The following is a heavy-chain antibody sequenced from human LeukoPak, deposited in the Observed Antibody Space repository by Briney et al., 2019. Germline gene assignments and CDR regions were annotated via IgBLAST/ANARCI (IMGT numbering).Heavy chain of an antibody. J-gene: IGHJ4*02. V-gene: IGHV3-66*01. CDR1: EFTVSTNY. CDR2: IYSGGST. D-gene: IGHD2-8*02. Sequence: WGSLRLSCVASEFTVSTNYLNWVRQAPGKGLEWVSIIYSGGSTYYADSVKGRFTISRDNSKNTLYLQMNSLRAEDTAVYYCAATGAARGGYWGQGTLFTVSS. CDR3: AATGAARGGY.